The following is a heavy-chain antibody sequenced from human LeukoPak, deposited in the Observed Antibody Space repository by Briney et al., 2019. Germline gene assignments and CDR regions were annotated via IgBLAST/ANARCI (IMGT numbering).Heavy chain of an antibody. D-gene: IGHD1-20*01. Sequence: GGSLRLSCAASGFTFSSYEVNWVRQAQGKGLEWVSAISGSGGSTYYADSVKGRFTISRDNSKNTLYLQMNSLRAEDTAVYYCADDNWNDVRSGYWGQGTLVTVSS. CDR1: GFTFSSYE. J-gene: IGHJ4*02. CDR2: ISGSGGST. V-gene: IGHV3-23*01. CDR3: ADDNWNDVRSGY.